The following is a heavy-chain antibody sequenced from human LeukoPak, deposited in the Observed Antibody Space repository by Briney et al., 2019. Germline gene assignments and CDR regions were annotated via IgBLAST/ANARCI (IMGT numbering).Heavy chain of an antibody. CDR1: GFTFSSYA. Sequence: GGSLRLSCAASGFTFSSYAMSWVRQAPGKGLEWVSAISGSGGSTYYADSVKGRFTISRDNSKNTLYLQMNSLRAEDTAVYYCAKEEGGLNGDQGCMDVWGQGTTVTVSS. D-gene: IGHD4-17*01. CDR3: AKEEGGLNGDQGCMDV. V-gene: IGHV3-23*01. CDR2: ISGSGGST. J-gene: IGHJ6*02.